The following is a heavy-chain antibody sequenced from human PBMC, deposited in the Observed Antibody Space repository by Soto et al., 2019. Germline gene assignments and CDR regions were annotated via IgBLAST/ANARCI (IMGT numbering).Heavy chain of an antibody. V-gene: IGHV4-34*01. CDR2: LNHSPST. D-gene: IGHD2-2*03. CDR3: ARGGGTGYCRSTCCPFYFAD. Sequence: QVQLQQWGAGLLKPSETLSLTCAVYGGSFSGYYWSGIRQPPGKDLEWIGELNHSPSTNSNPSPKRRLNISVHTSKNLFALKLSSVTSADTAGYYCARGGGTGYCRSTCCPFYFADWGQGTLVTVSS. J-gene: IGHJ4*02. CDR1: GGSFSGYY.